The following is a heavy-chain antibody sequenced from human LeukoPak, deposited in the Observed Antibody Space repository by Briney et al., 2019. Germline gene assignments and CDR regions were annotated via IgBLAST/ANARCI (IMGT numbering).Heavy chain of an antibody. CDR3: AKDRCSNGIGCYYYYMDV. Sequence: GGSLRLSCAASGFTFSSYAMSWVRQAPGMGLEWVSAISGNSGNTHYADSVKGRFTISRDNSKNILYLHVSSLRAEDTAVYYCAKDRCSNGIGCYYYYMDVWGKGTTVTISS. D-gene: IGHD2-8*01. CDR1: GFTFSSYA. J-gene: IGHJ6*03. V-gene: IGHV3-23*01. CDR2: ISGNSGNT.